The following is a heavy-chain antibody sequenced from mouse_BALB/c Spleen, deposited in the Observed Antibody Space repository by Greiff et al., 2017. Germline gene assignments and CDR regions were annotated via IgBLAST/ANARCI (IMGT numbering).Heavy chain of an antibody. CDR2: ISSGSSTI. CDR1: GFTFSSFG. D-gene: IGHD2-4*01. J-gene: IGHJ4*01. V-gene: IGHV5-17*02. CDR3: ARRGDYGAMDY. Sequence: EVHLVESGGGLVQPGGSRKLSCAASGFTFSSFGMHWVRQAPEKGLEWVAYISSGSSTIYYADTVKGRFTISRDNPKNTLFLQMTSLRSEDTAMYYCARRGDYGAMDYWGQGTSVTVSS.